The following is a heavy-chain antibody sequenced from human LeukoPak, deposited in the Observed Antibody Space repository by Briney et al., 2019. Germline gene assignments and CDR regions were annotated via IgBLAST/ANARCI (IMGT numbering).Heavy chain of an antibody. J-gene: IGHJ4*02. Sequence: PSETLSLTCTVSGGSISSYYWSWIRQPPGKGLEWIGSIYYSGSTYYNPSLKSRVTISVDTSKNQFSLKLSSVTAADTTVYYCARHFCRGGDCYYMYYFDYWGQGTLVTVS. V-gene: IGHV4-39*01. CDR3: ARHFCRGGDCYYMYYFDY. CDR1: GGSISSYY. CDR2: IYYSGST. D-gene: IGHD2-21*02.